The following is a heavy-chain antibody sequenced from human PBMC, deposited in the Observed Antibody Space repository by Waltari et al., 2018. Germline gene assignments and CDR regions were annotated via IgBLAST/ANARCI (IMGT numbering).Heavy chain of an antibody. D-gene: IGHD3-3*01. CDR3: ARSEMESEAQAY. CDR1: GFTVSSNY. CDR2: IYSGGST. V-gene: IGHV3-53*01. J-gene: IGHJ4*02. Sequence: EVQLVESGGGLIQPGGSLRLSCDASGFTVSSNYMRWLRQAPGKGLEWVSVIYSGGSTYYADSVKGRFTISRDNSKNTLYLQMNSLRAEDTAVYYCARSEMESEAQAYWGQGTLVTVSS.